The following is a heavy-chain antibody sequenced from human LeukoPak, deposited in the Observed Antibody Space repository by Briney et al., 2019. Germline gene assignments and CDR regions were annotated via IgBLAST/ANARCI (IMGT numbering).Heavy chain of an antibody. CDR2: IKQDAGTE. J-gene: IGHJ4*02. Sequence: PGGSLRLSCAASGFTFSSYWMSWVRQAPGKGLEWVASIKQDAGTEYSVDSLKGRFTISRDNAYNSLYLQMNSLRAEDTAVYFCARGSRDGSGYRYYLNYWGQGTLVTVSS. D-gene: IGHD3-22*01. CDR3: ARGSRDGSGYRYYLNY. V-gene: IGHV3-7*03. CDR1: GFTFSSYW.